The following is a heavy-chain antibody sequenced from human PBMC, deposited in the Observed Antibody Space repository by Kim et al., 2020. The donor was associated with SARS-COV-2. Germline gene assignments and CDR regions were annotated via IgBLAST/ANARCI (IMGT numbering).Heavy chain of an antibody. Sequence: SETLSLTCAVYGGSFSGYYWSWIRQPPGKGLEWIGEINHGGSTNYNSSLKSRVTISVDTSKNQFSLKLRSVTAADTAVYYCAKAVAGSFPTDSLGQGTLVSVSS. CDR1: GGSFSGYY. V-gene: IGHV4-34*01. CDR3: AKAVAGSFPTDS. D-gene: IGHD6-19*01. J-gene: IGHJ4*02. CDR2: INHGGST.